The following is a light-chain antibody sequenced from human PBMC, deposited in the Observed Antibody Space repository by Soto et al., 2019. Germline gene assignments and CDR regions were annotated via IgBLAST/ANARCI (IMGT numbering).Light chain of an antibody. CDR2: AAS. Sequence: DIQMTQSPSSLSASVGDRVTTTCRASQGISNYLAWYQQKPGKVPKLLIYAASTLQSGVPSRFSGGGSGTDFTLTISSLQPEDVATYYCQKYNSAPRTFGQGTKVEIK. CDR1: QGISNY. V-gene: IGKV1-27*01. CDR3: QKYNSAPRT. J-gene: IGKJ1*01.